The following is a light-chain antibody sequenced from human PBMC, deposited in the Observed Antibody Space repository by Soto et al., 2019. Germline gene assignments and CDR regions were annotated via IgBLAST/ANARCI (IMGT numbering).Light chain of an antibody. V-gene: IGKV3-20*01. Sequence: EIVLTQSPGTLSLSPGERATLSCRASQSVSSNYLAWYQQKPGQAPSHLIYDASSRATGIPDRFSGSGSGTDFTLTISRLEPEDFAMYYCQQYGSSAPITYGQGTRLEIE. CDR3: QQYGSSAPIT. CDR2: DAS. J-gene: IGKJ5*01. CDR1: QSVSSNY.